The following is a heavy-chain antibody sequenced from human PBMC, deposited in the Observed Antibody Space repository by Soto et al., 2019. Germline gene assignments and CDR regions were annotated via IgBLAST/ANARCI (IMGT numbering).Heavy chain of an antibody. Sequence: SLKISCKGSGYSFTSYLIGCVRQMPGKGLEWMGIIYPGDSDTRYSPSFQGQVTISADKSISTAYLQWSSLKASDTAMYYCARRYYYDSSGYPNAFDIWGQGTMGTVSS. CDR2: IYPGDSDT. D-gene: IGHD3-22*01. V-gene: IGHV5-51*01. J-gene: IGHJ3*02. CDR1: GYSFTSYL. CDR3: ARRYYYDSSGYPNAFDI.